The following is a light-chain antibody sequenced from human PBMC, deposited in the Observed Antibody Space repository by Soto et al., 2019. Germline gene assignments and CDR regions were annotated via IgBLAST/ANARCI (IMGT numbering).Light chain of an antibody. CDR2: DAS. J-gene: IGKJ1*01. V-gene: IGKV1-5*01. CDR3: QQYNSYSWT. Sequence: DIQMTQSPSTLSASVGDRLTITCRASQSISSWLAWYQQKPGKAPKLLIHDASSLESGVPSRFSGSGSGTEFTLTISSLQPDDFATYYCQQYNSYSWTFGQGTKVDIK. CDR1: QSISSW.